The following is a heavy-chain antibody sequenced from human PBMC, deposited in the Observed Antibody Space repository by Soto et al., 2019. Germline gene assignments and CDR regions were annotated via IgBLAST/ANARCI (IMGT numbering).Heavy chain of an antibody. Sequence: QLQLQESGPGLVKPSETLSLTCTVSGGSISSSSYYWGWIRQPPGKGLEWIGSIYYSGSTYYNPSLKSRVTISVDTSKTQFSLKLSSVTAADTAVYYCARQPYCSSASCYPFSNWFDHWGQGTLVTVSS. D-gene: IGHD2-2*01. J-gene: IGHJ5*02. CDR1: GGSISSSSYY. CDR2: IYYSGST. CDR3: ARQPYCSSASCYPFSNWFDH. V-gene: IGHV4-39*01.